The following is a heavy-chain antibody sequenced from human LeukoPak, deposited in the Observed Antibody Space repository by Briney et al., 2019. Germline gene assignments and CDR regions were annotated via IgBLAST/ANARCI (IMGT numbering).Heavy chain of an antibody. J-gene: IGHJ4*02. D-gene: IGHD6-19*01. CDR2: IYYTGST. Sequence: PSETLSLTCTVPGGSISSYYWSWIRQPPGKGLEWIGSIYYTGSTNYNPSLKSRVTISVQAPKSQLSPALTSVTAAATAVSYPARSPVRKAGAGRGFDYWGQGTLVTVSS. CDR1: GGSISSYY. CDR3: ARSPVRKAGAGRGFDY. V-gene: IGHV4-59*01.